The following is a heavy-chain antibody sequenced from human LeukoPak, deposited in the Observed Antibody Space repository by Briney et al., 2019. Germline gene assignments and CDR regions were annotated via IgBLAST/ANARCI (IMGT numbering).Heavy chain of an antibody. D-gene: IGHD4-17*01. J-gene: IGHJ5*02. Sequence: ASVKVSCKASGYTFTSYAMHWVRQAPGQRLEWMGWINAGNGNTKYSQKFQGRVTITRDTSASTAYMEPSSLRSEDTAVYYCARDRGDYGFDPWGQGTLVTVSS. CDR2: INAGNGNT. CDR1: GYTFTSYA. V-gene: IGHV1-3*01. CDR3: ARDRGDYGFDP.